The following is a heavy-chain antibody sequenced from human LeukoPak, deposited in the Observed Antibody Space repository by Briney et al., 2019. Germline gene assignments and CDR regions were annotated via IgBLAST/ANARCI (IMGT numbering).Heavy chain of an antibody. J-gene: IGHJ4*02. CDR2: ISGSASDT. CDR3: AKDGEE. Sequence: PGGSLRLSCVASGFTFRNYAMSWVRQAPGKGLESVSTISGSASDTHYADSVKGRFTISRDNSKNTLYLHMDSLRADDTAVYYCAKDGEEWGQGTLVTVSS. D-gene: IGHD2-21*01. V-gene: IGHV3-23*01. CDR1: GFTFRNYA.